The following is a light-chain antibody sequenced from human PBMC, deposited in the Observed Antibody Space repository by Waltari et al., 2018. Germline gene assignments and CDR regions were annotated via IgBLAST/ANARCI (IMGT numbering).Light chain of an antibody. CDR2: DVS. CDR3: CSYAGSRTWV. CDR1: SSDIGTFNP. V-gene: IGLV2-23*02. Sequence: QSALTQPASVSGSPGQSISISCIGTSSDIGTFNPVSWYLQYPGTAPKLPIYDVSQRPSGVSNRFSGSKSGNTASLTISGLQAEDEAIYYCCSYAGSRTWVFGGGAKLTVL. J-gene: IGLJ3*02.